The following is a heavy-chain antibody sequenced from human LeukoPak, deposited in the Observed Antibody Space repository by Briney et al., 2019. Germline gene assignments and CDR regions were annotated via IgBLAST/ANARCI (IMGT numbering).Heavy chain of an antibody. V-gene: IGHV1-18*01. Sequence: VSVKVSCKASGYTFTSYGISWVRQAPGQGLEWMGWISAYNGNTNYAQKLQGRVTMTTDTSTSTAYMELRSLRSDDTAVYYCARDQFSSSGWFSGAYYYYMDVWGKGTTVTVSS. D-gene: IGHD6-19*01. CDR2: ISAYNGNT. J-gene: IGHJ6*03. CDR1: GYTFTSYG. CDR3: ARDQFSSSGWFSGAYYYYMDV.